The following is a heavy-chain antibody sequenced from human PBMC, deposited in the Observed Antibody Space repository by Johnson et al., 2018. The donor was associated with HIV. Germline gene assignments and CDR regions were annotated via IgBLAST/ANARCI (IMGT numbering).Heavy chain of an antibody. CDR2: IKRDGSEK. V-gene: IGHV3-7*01. Sequence: VQLVESGGRLVQPGGSLGLSCVASGFTFSSFWMTWVRQAPGKGLEWVANIKRDGSEKYYADSVRGRFTVSRDNAKNSLYLQMNSLRADDTAVYYCASGQNAFDIWGQGTMVTVSS. CDR1: GFTFSSFW. J-gene: IGHJ3*02. CDR3: ASGQNAFDI.